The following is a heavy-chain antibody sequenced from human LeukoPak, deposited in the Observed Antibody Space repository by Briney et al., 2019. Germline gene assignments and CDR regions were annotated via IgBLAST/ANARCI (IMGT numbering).Heavy chain of an antibody. CDR1: RFTFSSYA. Sequence: QPGGSLRLSCAASRFTFSSYAMYWVRQAPGKGLEWVADISYDGSNKNYADSVRGRFTISRDNSKNTLYLQMNSLRAEDTAVYYCARDRKDFWSGQYFYGMDVWGQGTTVTVSS. D-gene: IGHD3-3*01. V-gene: IGHV3-30-3*01. CDR2: ISYDGSNK. J-gene: IGHJ6*02. CDR3: ARDRKDFWSGQYFYGMDV.